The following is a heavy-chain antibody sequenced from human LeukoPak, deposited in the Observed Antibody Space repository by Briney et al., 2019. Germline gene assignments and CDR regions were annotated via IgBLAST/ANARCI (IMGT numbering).Heavy chain of an antibody. CDR2: ISAYNGNT. CDR3: ARTPGKVGAYDY. Sequence: ASVKVSCKASGGTFSSYAISWVRQAPGQGREWMGWISAYNGNTNYAQKLQGRVTMTTDTSTSTAYMELRSLRSDDTAVYYCARTPGKVGAYDYWGQGTLVTVSS. D-gene: IGHD3-3*01. CDR1: GGTFSSYA. J-gene: IGHJ4*02. V-gene: IGHV1-18*01.